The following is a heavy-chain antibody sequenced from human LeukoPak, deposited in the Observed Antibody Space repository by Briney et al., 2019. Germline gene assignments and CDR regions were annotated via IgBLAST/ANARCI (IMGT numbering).Heavy chain of an antibody. CDR3: AKTGHCSGGSCYSHYHYYYMDV. V-gene: IGHV3-30*04. Sequence: PGGSLRLSCAASEFTFSSNAMHRVRQAPGKGLEWVTIISYDGSNKYYADSVKGRFTISRDNSKNTLYLQMNSLRAEDTAVYYCAKTGHCSGGSCYSHYHYYYMDVWGKGTTVTISS. D-gene: IGHD2-15*01. CDR1: EFTFSSNA. CDR2: ISYDGSNK. J-gene: IGHJ6*03.